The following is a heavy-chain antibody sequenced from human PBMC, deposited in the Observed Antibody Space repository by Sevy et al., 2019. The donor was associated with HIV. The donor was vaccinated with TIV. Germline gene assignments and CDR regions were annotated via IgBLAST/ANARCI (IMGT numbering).Heavy chain of an antibody. CDR2: IYPDGRCGNT. V-gene: IGHV3-53*01. CDR3: ARDSPNHYFDY. Sequence: GGSLRLSCAASGFTVSSTYMNWVRQAPGEGLEWVSIIYPDGRCGNTYYADSVKGRFTISRDNSKNALYLQMNSLGAEDASLYYCARDSPNHYFDYWGQGTLVTVSS. J-gene: IGHJ4*02. CDR1: GFTVSSTY.